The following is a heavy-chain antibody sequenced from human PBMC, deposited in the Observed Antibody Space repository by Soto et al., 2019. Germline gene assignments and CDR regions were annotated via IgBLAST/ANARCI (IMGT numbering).Heavy chain of an antibody. CDR1: GFTFDDYA. CDR3: ATLPLYGSGFDC. D-gene: IGHD3-10*01. J-gene: IGHJ4*02. CDR2: ISWNGASI. V-gene: IGHV3-9*01. Sequence: EVQLVESGGGLVEPGRSLRLSCAASGFTFDDYAIHWVRQATGRGLEWVAGISWNGASIGYADSVKGRFTISRDNAKNSLHLQMNSLRSEDTALYYCATLPLYGSGFDCWGQGTLVTVSS.